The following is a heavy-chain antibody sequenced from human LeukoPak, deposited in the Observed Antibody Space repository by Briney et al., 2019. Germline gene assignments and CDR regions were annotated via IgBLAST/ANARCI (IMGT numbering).Heavy chain of an antibody. J-gene: IGHJ4*02. D-gene: IGHD1-20*01. CDR3: ARVLPITPYFDY. Sequence: SETLSLTCAVYGGSFSGYYWSWIRQPPGKGLEWIGKINHSGSTNYNPSLKSRVTISVDTSKNQFSLKLSSATAADTAVYYCARVLPITPYFDYWGQGTLVTVSS. V-gene: IGHV4-34*01. CDR2: INHSGST. CDR1: GGSFSGYY.